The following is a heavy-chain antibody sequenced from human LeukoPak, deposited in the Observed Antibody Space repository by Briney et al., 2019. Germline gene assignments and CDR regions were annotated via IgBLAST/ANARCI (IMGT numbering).Heavy chain of an antibody. CDR3: ARDYYGSGSKIDY. V-gene: IGHV1-2*02. CDR1: GYTFTGYY. CDR2: INPNSGAT. D-gene: IGHD3-10*01. Sequence: ASVKVSCKASGYTFTGYYMHWVRQAPGQGLEWMGWINPNSGATIYAQEFQGRVTMTRDTYMTTAYMDLSRLRSDDTAVLYCARDYYGSGSKIDYWGQGTLVTVSS. J-gene: IGHJ4*02.